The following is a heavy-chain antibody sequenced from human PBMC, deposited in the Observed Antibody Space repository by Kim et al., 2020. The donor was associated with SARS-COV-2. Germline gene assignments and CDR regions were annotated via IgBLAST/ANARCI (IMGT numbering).Heavy chain of an antibody. Sequence: SETLSLPCNVSGGSISRSTDSWGWISQPPGQGLVWTGNIFFSGSVVYNPSLKSRVSISVDTSKSPFSLRVSSVTATDTAVYYFACRHRAGPVAFFDYWGQGTLVTVAS. D-gene: IGHD2-2*01. V-gene: IGHV4-39*01. CDR1: GGSISRSTDS. CDR3: ACRHRAGPVAFFDY. J-gene: IGHJ4*02. CDR2: IFFSGSV.